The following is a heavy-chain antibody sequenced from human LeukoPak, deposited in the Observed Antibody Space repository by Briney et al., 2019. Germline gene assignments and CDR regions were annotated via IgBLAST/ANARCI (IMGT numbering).Heavy chain of an antibody. J-gene: IGHJ4*02. D-gene: IGHD4-23*01. CDR3: ARDRRWSSGVTYYYFDY. CDR2: INPSGGST. Sequence: ASVKVSCKASGYTFTSYYMHWVRQAPGQGLEWMGIINPSGGSTSYAQKFQGRVTMTRDTSTSTVYMELSSLRSEDTAVYYCARDRRWSSGVTYYYFDYWGQGTLVTVSP. V-gene: IGHV1-46*01. CDR1: GYTFTSYY.